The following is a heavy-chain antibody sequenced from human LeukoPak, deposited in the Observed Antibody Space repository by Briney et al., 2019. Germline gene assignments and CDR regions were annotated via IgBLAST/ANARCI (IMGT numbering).Heavy chain of an antibody. CDR3: ARDRLRFGELLPFDY. J-gene: IGHJ4*02. CDR1: GYTFTSYG. Sequence: GASVKVSCKASGYTFTSYGISWVRQAPGQGLEWMGWISAYNGNTNYAQKLQGRVTMTTDTSTSTAYMELRSLRSDDTAVYYRARDRLRFGELLPFDYWGQGTLVTVSS. D-gene: IGHD3-10*01. V-gene: IGHV1-18*01. CDR2: ISAYNGNT.